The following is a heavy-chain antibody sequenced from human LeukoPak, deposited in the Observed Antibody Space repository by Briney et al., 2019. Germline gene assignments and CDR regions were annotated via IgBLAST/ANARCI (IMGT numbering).Heavy chain of an antibody. Sequence: SETLSLTCAVYGGSFSGYYWSWIRQPPGKGLEWIGEINHSGSTNYNPSLKGRVTISVDTSKNQFSLKLSSVTAADTAVYYCASGGRRSSSWYRAGYWGQGTLVTVSS. D-gene: IGHD6-13*01. V-gene: IGHV4-34*01. CDR2: INHSGST. J-gene: IGHJ4*02. CDR3: ASGGRRSSSWYRAGY. CDR1: GGSFSGYY.